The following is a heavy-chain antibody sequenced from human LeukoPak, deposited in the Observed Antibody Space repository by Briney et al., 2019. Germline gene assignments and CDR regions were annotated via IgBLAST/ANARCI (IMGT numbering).Heavy chain of an antibody. CDR2: ISAYNGNT. Sequence: ASVKVSCKASGYTFTSYGISWVRQAPGQGLEWMGWISAYNGNTNYAQKLQGRVTMTTDTSTSTAYMELRSLRSDDTAVYYCAREGYVSVDYHYYYMDVWGKGTTVTVSS. V-gene: IGHV1-18*01. J-gene: IGHJ6*03. CDR3: AREGYVSVDYHYYYMDV. D-gene: IGHD3-16*01. CDR1: GYTFTSYG.